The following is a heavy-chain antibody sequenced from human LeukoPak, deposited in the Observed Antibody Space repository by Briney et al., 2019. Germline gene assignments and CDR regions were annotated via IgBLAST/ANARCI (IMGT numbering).Heavy chain of an antibody. D-gene: IGHD1-26*01. J-gene: IGHJ6*02. Sequence: SVKVSCKASGATFSSYAINWVRQAPGQGLEWMGRIIPMLGTVNYAQKFQGRVTIIADKFTSTAYMELSSRRSEDTAVYYCARDQKVGATPYFGMDVWGQGTTVTVSS. V-gene: IGHV1-69*04. CDR2: IIPMLGTV. CDR3: ARDQKVGATPYFGMDV. CDR1: GATFSSYA.